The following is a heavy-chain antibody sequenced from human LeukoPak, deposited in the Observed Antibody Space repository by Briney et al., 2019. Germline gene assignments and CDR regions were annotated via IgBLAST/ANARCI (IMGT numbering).Heavy chain of an antibody. CDR2: LDPEDGET. CDR3: ATVDSSGKLDAFDI. J-gene: IGHJ3*02. Sequence: ASVKVSCKVSGYTLTELSMHWGRQAPGKGLEWMGGLDPEDGETTYAQKFQGRVTMTEDTSTDTAYMELSSLRSEDTAVYYCATVDSSGKLDAFDIWGQGTMVTVSS. V-gene: IGHV1-24*01. D-gene: IGHD3-22*01. CDR1: GYTLTELS.